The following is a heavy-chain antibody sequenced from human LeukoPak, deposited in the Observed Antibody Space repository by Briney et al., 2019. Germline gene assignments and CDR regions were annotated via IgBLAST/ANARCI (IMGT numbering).Heavy chain of an antibody. CDR2: IRSKSDGGTT. Sequence: GGSLRLSCAASGFTFRNAWMTWVRQAPGKGLEWVGRIRSKSDGGTTDYTAPVKGRFTISRDDSKNTLYLQMNNLKAGDTAVYYCATVKGDSDIFDMWGQGTMVTVSS. CDR3: ATVKGDSDIFDM. V-gene: IGHV3-15*01. D-gene: IGHD3-16*01. CDR1: GFTFRNAW. J-gene: IGHJ3*02.